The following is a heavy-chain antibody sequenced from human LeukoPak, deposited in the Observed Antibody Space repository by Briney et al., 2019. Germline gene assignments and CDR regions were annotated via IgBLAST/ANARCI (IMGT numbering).Heavy chain of an antibody. J-gene: IGHJ2*01. Sequence: PSETLSLTCTVSGGSISSYYWGWIRQPPGKGLEWIGSIYYSGSTYYNPSLKSRVTISVDASKNQFSLKLSSVTAADTAVYYCARPLTSGTALWYFDLWGRGTLVTVSS. CDR1: GGSISSYY. D-gene: IGHD5-18*01. V-gene: IGHV4-39*01. CDR3: ARPLTSGTALWYFDL. CDR2: IYYSGST.